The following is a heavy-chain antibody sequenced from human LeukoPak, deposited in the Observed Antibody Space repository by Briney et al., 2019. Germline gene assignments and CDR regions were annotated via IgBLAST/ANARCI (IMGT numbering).Heavy chain of an antibody. CDR1: GGTFSSYA. V-gene: IGHV1-69*04. D-gene: IGHD1-20*01. J-gene: IGHJ4*02. CDR2: IIPILGIA. CDR3: ARAGYNWNDEGDY. Sequence: GASVKVSCKASGGTFSSYAISWVRQAPGQGLEWMGRIIPILGIANYAQKFQGRVTITADKSMSTAYMELSSLRSEDTAVYYCARAGYNWNDEGDYWGQGTLVTVSS.